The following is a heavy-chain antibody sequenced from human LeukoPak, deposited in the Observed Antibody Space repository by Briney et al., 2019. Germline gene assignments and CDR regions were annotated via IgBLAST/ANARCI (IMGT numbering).Heavy chain of an antibody. Sequence: GGSLRLXCAASGFTFSNAWMSWGRQAPGKGLEWVGRIKSKTDGGTTDYAAPVKGRFTISRDDSKNTLYLQMNSLKTEDTAVYYCTTENRYTSGWYSFAYYYMDVWGKGTTVTVSS. V-gene: IGHV3-15*01. CDR3: TTENRYTSGWYSFAYYYMDV. CDR1: GFTFSNAW. D-gene: IGHD6-19*01. CDR2: IKSKTDGGTT. J-gene: IGHJ6*03.